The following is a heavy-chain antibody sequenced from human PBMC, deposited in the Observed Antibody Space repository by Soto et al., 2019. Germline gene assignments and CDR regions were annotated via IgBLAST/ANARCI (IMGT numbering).Heavy chain of an antibody. V-gene: IGHV1-46*01. CDR1: GYTFTSYY. D-gene: IGHD6-13*01. J-gene: IGHJ5*02. CDR2: INPSGGST. Sequence: ASVKVSFKASGYTFTSYYMRWVRQAPGQGLEWMGIINPSGGSTSYAQKFQGRVTRTRDTSTSTVYRELSSLRSEGTAVYYCERSSDGNSSRWKTSWGQGTLVTVSS. CDR3: ERSSDGNSSRWKTS.